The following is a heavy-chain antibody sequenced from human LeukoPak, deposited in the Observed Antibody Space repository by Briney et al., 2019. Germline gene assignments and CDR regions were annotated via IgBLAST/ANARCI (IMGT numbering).Heavy chain of an antibody. J-gene: IGHJ6*03. CDR3: AREIVVVPAAHATYYYYYMDV. CDR1: VGSISSYY. Sequence: PSETLSLTCTVSVGSISSYYWSWIRQPPGKGLEWIGYIYYSGRTNYNPSLKSRVTISVATSKNQSSLKLSSVTAADTAVYYCAREIVVVPAAHATYYYYYMDVWGKGTTVTVSS. V-gene: IGHV4-59*01. CDR2: IYYSGRT. D-gene: IGHD2-2*01.